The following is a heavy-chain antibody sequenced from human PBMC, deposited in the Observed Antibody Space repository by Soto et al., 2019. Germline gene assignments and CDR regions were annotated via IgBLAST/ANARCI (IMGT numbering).Heavy chain of an antibody. Sequence: QLQLQESGPGLVKPSETLSLTCTVSGGSISSSSYYWGWIRQPPGKGLEWIGSIYYSGSTYYNPSLKRRVTISVDTSKNQFSLKLSSVTAADTAVYYCARHDRVVPTDYWGQGTLVTVSS. CDR1: GGSISSSSYY. J-gene: IGHJ4*02. D-gene: IGHD2-15*01. V-gene: IGHV4-39*01. CDR2: IYYSGST. CDR3: ARHDRVVPTDY.